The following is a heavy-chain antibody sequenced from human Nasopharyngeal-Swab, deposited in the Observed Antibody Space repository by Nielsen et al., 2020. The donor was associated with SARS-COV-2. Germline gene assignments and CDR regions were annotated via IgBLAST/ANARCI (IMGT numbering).Heavy chain of an antibody. J-gene: IGHJ6*03. Sequence: RQAPGKGLERIGYIYYSGSTYYNPSLKSRVTISVDTSKNQFSLKLSSVTAADTAVYYCARDPTPLNYYYYYYMDVWGKGTTVTSP. CDR2: IYYSGST. V-gene: IGHV4-30-4*01. CDR3: ARDPTPLNYYYYYYMDV.